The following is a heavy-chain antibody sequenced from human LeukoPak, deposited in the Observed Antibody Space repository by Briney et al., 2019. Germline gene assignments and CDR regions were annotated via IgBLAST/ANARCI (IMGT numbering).Heavy chain of an antibody. CDR3: ARQPPRLQQRGYYYYMDV. J-gene: IGHJ6*03. CDR1: GGTFSSYA. D-gene: IGHD4-11*01. CDR2: IILIFGTA. Sequence: AASVKVSCKASGGTFSSYAISWVRQAPGQGLEWMGGIILIFGTANYAQKFQGRVTITTDESTSTAYMELSSLRSEDTAVYYCARQPPRLQQRGYYYYMDVWGKGTTVTVSS. V-gene: IGHV1-69*05.